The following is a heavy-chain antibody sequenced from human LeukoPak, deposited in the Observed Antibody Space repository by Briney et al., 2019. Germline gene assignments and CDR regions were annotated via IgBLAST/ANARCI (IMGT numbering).Heavy chain of an antibody. J-gene: IGHJ4*02. CDR3: AKKGVEVIFDDD. CDR2: INHSGST. V-gene: IGHV4-34*01. CDR1: GGSFSGYY. Sequence: SETLSLTCAVYGGSFSGYYWSWIRQPPGKGLEWIGEINHSGSTNYNPSLKSRVTISVDTSKNQFSLKLSSVTAADTAVYYCAKKGVEVIFDDDWGQGTLVIVSS. D-gene: IGHD2-15*01.